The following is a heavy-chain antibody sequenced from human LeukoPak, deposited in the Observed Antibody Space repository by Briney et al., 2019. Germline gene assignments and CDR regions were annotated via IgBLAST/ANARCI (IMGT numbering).Heavy chain of an antibody. V-gene: IGHV3-53*01. Sequence: GGSLRLSCAASGFTFSSYAMSWVRQAPGKGLEWVSVIYSGGSTYYADSVKGRFTISRDNSKNTLYLQMNSLRAEDTAVYYCARDGVAAAGEGDYYYYGMDVWGQGTTVTVSS. CDR1: GFTFSSYA. D-gene: IGHD6-13*01. CDR3: ARDGVAAAGEGDYYYYGMDV. J-gene: IGHJ6*02. CDR2: IYSGGST.